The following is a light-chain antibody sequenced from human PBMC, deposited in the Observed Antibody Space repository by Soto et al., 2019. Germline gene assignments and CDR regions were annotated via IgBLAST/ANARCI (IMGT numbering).Light chain of an antibody. CDR3: QQYNNWPFT. J-gene: IGKJ3*01. CDR2: GAS. CDR1: QSISSN. Sequence: EIVMTQSPATLSVSPGERATLSCRASQSISSNLAWYQQKPGQAPRLLIYGASTRATGIPATFSGSGSGTEFTLTIGCLQSEDFAVYYCQQYNNWPFTFGPGTKVDIK. V-gene: IGKV3-15*01.